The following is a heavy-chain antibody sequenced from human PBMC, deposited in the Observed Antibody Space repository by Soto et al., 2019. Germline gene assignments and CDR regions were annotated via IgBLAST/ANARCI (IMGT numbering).Heavy chain of an antibody. J-gene: IGHJ2*01. D-gene: IGHD3-3*01. Sequence: SETLSLTCTVSGGSISSSSYYWGWIRQPPGKGLEWIGSIYYSGSTYYNPSLKSRVTISVDTSKNQFSLKLSSVTAADTAVYYCALRGGDFWSGYYTADWYFDLWGRGTLVTVS. CDR1: GGSISSSSYY. V-gene: IGHV4-39*01. CDR2: IYYSGST. CDR3: ALRGGDFWSGYYTADWYFDL.